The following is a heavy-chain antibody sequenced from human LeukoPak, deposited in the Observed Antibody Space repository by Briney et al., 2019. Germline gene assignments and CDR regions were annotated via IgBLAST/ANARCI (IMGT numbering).Heavy chain of an antibody. D-gene: IGHD2-15*01. CDR3: ARALGYCSGGSCYGY. CDR2: ISSSSSYI. Sequence: GGSLRLSCAASGFTFSSYSMNWVRQAPGKGLEWVSSISSSSSYIYYADSVKGRFTISRDNAKNSLYLQMNSLRAEDTAVYYCARALGYCSGGSCYGYWGQGALVAVSS. J-gene: IGHJ4*02. CDR1: GFTFSSYS. V-gene: IGHV3-21*01.